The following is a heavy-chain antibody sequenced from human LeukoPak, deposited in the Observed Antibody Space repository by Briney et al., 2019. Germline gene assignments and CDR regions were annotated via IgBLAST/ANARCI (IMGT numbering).Heavy chain of an antibody. CDR3: ARDLVVVPAATPPTLGAFDS. CDR1: GGSISSYY. V-gene: IGHV4-4*07. Sequence: SETLSLTCTVSGGSISSYYWSWIRQPAGKGLEWIGRIYTSGSTNYNPSLKSRVTMSVDTSKNQFSLKLSSLTAADTAVYYCARDLVVVPAATPPTLGAFDSWGQGTMVTVSS. CDR2: IYTSGST. J-gene: IGHJ3*02. D-gene: IGHD2-2*02.